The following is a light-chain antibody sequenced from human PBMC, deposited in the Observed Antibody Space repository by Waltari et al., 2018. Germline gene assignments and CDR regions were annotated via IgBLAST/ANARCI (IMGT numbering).Light chain of an antibody. CDR1: SSNIGAGSG. Sequence: QSVLSQPPSVSGAPGQRVTISCAGSSSNIGAGSGVHWDQHLPGTAPKLRIFANHNRPPGVPARFSLSKSGTAAALAITGLQAEGEAEYYCLSYDNRLTGWVFGGGTKVTVL. CDR3: LSYDNRLTGWV. V-gene: IGLV1-40*01. J-gene: IGLJ3*02. CDR2: ANH.